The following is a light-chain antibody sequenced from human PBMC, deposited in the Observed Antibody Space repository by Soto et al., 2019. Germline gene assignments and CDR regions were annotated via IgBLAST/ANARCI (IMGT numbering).Light chain of an antibody. CDR3: AAWDDSLSAVFV. Sequence: QTVVTQPPSASGTPGQRVTISCSGSSPNIGSNYVYWYQQLPGTAPKLLIYRNNQRPSGVPDRFSGSKSGTSASLAIIGLRSEDEADYYCAAWDDSLSAVFVFGTGTKLTVL. CDR1: SPNIGSNY. CDR2: RNN. V-gene: IGLV1-47*01. J-gene: IGLJ1*01.